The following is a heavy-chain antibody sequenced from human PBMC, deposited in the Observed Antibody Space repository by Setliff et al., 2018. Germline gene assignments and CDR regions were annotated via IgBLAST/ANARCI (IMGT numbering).Heavy chain of an antibody. J-gene: IGHJ6*03. CDR2: IYASGST. V-gene: IGHV4-4*08. D-gene: IGHD1-26*01. Sequence: SETLSLTCTVSGGSISSYYWSWIRQPPGKGLEWIGYIYASGSTNYNPSLKSRVTLSVDTAKNQFSLKVSSVTAADTAVYYCARAPPNRYSGSYEYFYMDVWGKGTTVTVSS. CDR1: GGSISSYY. CDR3: ARAPPNRYSGSYEYFYMDV.